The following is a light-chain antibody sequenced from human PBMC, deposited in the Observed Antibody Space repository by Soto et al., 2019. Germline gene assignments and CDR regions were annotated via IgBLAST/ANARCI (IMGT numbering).Light chain of an antibody. V-gene: IGLV8-61*01. CDR3: ALYMGSGIVL. CDR1: SGSVSTSYY. Sequence: QTVVTQEPSFSVSPGGTVTLTCGLSSGSVSTSYYPSWYQQTPGQAPRTLIYSTNTRSSGVPDRFSGSILGNKAALTITGAQGDDESDYYCALYMGSGIVLFGGGTKLTVL. CDR2: STN. J-gene: IGLJ2*01.